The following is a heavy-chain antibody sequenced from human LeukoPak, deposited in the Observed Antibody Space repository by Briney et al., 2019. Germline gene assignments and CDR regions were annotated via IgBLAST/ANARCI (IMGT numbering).Heavy chain of an antibody. J-gene: IGHJ3*02. D-gene: IGHD6-6*01. Sequence: SETLSLTCTVSGGSISSGGYYWSWIRQPPGKGLEWIGYIYHSGSTYYNPSLKSRVIISEDTSKNQFSLKVRSVTAADTAVYYCARGVRIAARGNAFDIWGQGTMVTVSS. CDR2: IYHSGST. CDR1: GGSISSGGYY. CDR3: ARGVRIAARGNAFDI. V-gene: IGHV4-30-2*01.